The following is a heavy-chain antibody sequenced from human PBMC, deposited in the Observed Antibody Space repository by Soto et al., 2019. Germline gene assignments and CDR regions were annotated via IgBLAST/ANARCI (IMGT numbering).Heavy chain of an antibody. CDR3: ARAYRHTNGYTLVPCGPGIRSSVQ. CDR1: GHSIISYY. D-gene: IGHD3-16*02. J-gene: IGHJ1*01. CDR2: IYYSDSI. Sequence: SATLSITCTVAGHSIISYYWTWCAQSPGKGMEWIGYIYYSDSINYNPSLKSRAIISDDTSKNQIYLRLSSVTAADTAVYYCARAYRHTNGYTLVPCGPGIRSSVQ. V-gene: IGHV4-59*03.